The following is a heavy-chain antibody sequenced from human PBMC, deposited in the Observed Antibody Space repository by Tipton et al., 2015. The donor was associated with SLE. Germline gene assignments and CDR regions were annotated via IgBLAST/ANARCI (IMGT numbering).Heavy chain of an antibody. J-gene: IGHJ4*02. D-gene: IGHD2-21*02. V-gene: IGHV3-30*02. CDR1: GFNFNIYP. CDR2: IRFDGSNR. CDR3: TNDVTPED. Sequence: SLRLSCAASGFNFNIYPMHWVRQAPGKGLEWVAFIRFDGSNRNYADSVKGRFTISRDNSKNMLYLEMNSLRVEDTAVYYCTNDVTPEDWGQGTQVTVSP.